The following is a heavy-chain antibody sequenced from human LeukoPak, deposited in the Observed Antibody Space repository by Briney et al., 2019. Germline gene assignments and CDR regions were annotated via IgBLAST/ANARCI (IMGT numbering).Heavy chain of an antibody. CDR3: ARVGIRTTVTTEIDY. CDR2: IYPGDSDT. D-gene: IGHD4-17*01. CDR1: GYSFTSYW. J-gene: IGHJ4*02. V-gene: IGHV5-51*01. Sequence: GESLKISCKGSGYSFTSYWIAWVRQMPGKGLEWMGIIYPGDSDTRYSPSFQGQVTVSADKSISTAYLQWSSLKASDTAMYYRARVGIRTTVTTEIDYWGQGTLVTVSS.